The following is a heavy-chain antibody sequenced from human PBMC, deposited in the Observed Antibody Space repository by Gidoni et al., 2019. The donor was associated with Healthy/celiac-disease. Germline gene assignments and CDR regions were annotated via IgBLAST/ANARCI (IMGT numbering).Heavy chain of an antibody. V-gene: IGHV3-21*01. Sequence: EVQLVESGGGLVKPGGSLRLSCAASGFTFSSYSMNWVRQAAGKGLEWVSSISSSSSYIYYADSVKGRFTISRDNAKNSLYLQMNSLRAEDTAVYYCARQSAYVGAFDIWGQGTMVTVSS. J-gene: IGHJ3*02. CDR3: ARQSAYVGAFDI. D-gene: IGHD3-16*01. CDR2: ISSSSSYI. CDR1: GFTFSSYS.